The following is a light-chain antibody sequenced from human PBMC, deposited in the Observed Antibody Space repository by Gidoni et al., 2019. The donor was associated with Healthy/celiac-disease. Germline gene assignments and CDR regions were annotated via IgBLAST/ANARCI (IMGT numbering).Light chain of an antibody. V-gene: IGKV3-20*01. Sequence: EIVFTQSPGTLSLSPGESATLSCRASQSVSSSYLAWYQQKPGQAPRLLIYGASSRATGIPDRFSGSGSGTDFTLTISRLEPEDFAVYYCQQYGSSPPETFGQGTKVEIK. J-gene: IGKJ1*01. CDR2: GAS. CDR3: QQYGSSPPET. CDR1: QSVSSSY.